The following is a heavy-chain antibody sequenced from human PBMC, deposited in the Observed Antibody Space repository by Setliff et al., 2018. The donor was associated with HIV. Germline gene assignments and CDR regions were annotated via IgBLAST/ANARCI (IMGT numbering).Heavy chain of an antibody. V-gene: IGHV3-48*01. D-gene: IGHD6-19*01. CDR1: GFTFSSYT. Sequence: GGSLRLSCVASGFTFSSYTMNWVRQAPGKGLEWVSSISSTTTTIYYADSVKGRFTISRDNSKNTLYLQMNSLRAEDTAVYYCAKGRYSSGANYYYYYMDVWGKGTTVTVSS. J-gene: IGHJ6*03. CDR3: AKGRYSSGANYYYYYMDV. CDR2: ISSTTTTI.